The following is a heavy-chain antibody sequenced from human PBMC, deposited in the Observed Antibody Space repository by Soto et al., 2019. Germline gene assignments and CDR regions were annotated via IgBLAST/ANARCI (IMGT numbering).Heavy chain of an antibody. D-gene: IGHD3-9*01. CDR3: ARDKDWAFDY. CDR2: IFATSTTI. Sequence: EVQLVESGGGLVQPGGSLRLSCVASGFPFSRYSLVWVRQAPGKGLEWVSYIFATSTTIYYADSVKGRFTVSRDNAQNSLFLLMNSLRAEDTAVYYCARDKDWAFDYWGQGTLVTVSS. J-gene: IGHJ4*02. V-gene: IGHV3-48*04. CDR1: GFPFSRYS.